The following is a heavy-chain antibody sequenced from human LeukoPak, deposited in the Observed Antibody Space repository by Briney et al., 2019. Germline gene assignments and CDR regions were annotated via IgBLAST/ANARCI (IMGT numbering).Heavy chain of an antibody. CDR2: VNADGGNT. V-gene: IGHV3-23*01. CDR1: GFTFDNYR. J-gene: IGHJ4*02. D-gene: IGHD1-26*01. Sequence: GGPLRLSCAASGFTFDNYRISWVRQAPGKGLECVSTVNADGGNTYCADSVKGRFTISRDNSKSTLILQMNSLRVEDTALYYCTKRVKYGGTWDHFADWGQGTLVTVSS. CDR3: TKRVKYGGTWDHFAD.